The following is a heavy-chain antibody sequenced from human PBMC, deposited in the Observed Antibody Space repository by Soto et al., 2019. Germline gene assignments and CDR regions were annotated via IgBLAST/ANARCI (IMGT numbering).Heavy chain of an antibody. D-gene: IGHD2-15*01. Sequence: QVQLMQSGAEVKKPGSSVKVSCKASGGTISTNVISWVRQAPGPGLEWMGEIMPIFAAPNIAQKFQGRLTITADTAATTVYMVLSSAPSEDTALYLCATGARYCSGGSCYPDDRGQGALVIVSS. CDR2: IMPIFAAP. CDR3: ATGARYCSGGSCYPDD. CDR1: GGTISTNV. V-gene: IGHV1-69*06. J-gene: IGHJ4*02.